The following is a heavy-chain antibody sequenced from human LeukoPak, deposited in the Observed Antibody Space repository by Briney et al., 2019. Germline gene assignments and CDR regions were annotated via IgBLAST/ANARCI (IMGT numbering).Heavy chain of an antibody. D-gene: IGHD1-7*01. CDR2: IYYSGST. CDR3: ARLGYNRNYGWFDP. Sequence: SETLSLTCTVSGGSISSSSYYWGWIRQPPGKGLEWIGSIYYSGSTYYNPSLKSRVTISVDTSKNQFPLKLSSVTAADTAVHYCARLGYNRNYGWFDPWGQGTLVTVSS. V-gene: IGHV4-39*01. CDR1: GGSISSSSYY. J-gene: IGHJ5*02.